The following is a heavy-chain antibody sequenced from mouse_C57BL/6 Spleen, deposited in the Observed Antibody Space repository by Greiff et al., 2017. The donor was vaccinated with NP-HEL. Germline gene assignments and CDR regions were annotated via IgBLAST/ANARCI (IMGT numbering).Heavy chain of an antibody. Sequence: VQLKESVAELVRPGASVKLSCTASGFNIKNTYMHWVKQRPEQGLEWIGRIDPANGNTKYAPKFQGKATITADTSSNTAYLQLSSLTSEDTAIYYCASPYYGSSYWYFDVWGTGTTVTVSS. CDR3: ASPYYGSSYWYFDV. J-gene: IGHJ1*03. CDR1: GFNIKNTY. V-gene: IGHV14-3*01. CDR2: IDPANGNT. D-gene: IGHD1-1*01.